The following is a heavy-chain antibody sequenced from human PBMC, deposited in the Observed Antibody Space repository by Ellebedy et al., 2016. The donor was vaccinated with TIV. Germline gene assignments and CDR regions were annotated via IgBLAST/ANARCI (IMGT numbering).Heavy chain of an antibody. V-gene: IGHV4-59*01. J-gene: IGHJ4*02. Sequence: MPGGSLRLSCTVSGGSISTYYWIWIRQPPGKGLEYIGNIYYTGSTNYNPSLKSRVTISLDTSKNQFSLKLRSVTAADTAVYFCARGSEARGYYLDYWGQGNLVTVSS. CDR1: GGSISTYY. CDR3: ARGSEARGYYLDY. D-gene: IGHD3-10*01. CDR2: IYYTGST.